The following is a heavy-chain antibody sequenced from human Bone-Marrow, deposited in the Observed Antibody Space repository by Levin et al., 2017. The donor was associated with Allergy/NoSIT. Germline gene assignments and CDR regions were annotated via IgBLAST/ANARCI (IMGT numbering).Heavy chain of an antibody. CDR1: GYTFTGYY. Sequence: ASVKVSCKVSGYTFTGYYLQWVRQAPGQGLEWMGWINPHNGDTDFAQKFQGRVTMTRDTSIRTAYMELTSLKSDDTAVYFCARRSDNTGYPLDYWGQGTLVTVSS. CDR2: INPHNGDT. D-gene: IGHD3-22*01. CDR3: ARRSDNTGYPLDY. J-gene: IGHJ4*01. V-gene: IGHV1-2*02.